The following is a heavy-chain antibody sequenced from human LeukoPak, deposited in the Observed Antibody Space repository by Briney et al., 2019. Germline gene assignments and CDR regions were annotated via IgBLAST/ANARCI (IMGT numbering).Heavy chain of an antibody. CDR3: AKVGRYSSGWYGKNYILDY. D-gene: IGHD6-19*01. CDR1: GYTLTELS. J-gene: IGHJ4*02. V-gene: IGHV1-24*01. Sequence: ASVKVSCKVSGYTLTELSMHWVRQAPGKGLEWMGGFDPEDGETIYAQKFQGRVTTTEDTSTDTAYMELSSLRAEDTAVYYCAKVGRYSSGWYGKNYILDYWGQGTLVTVSS. CDR2: FDPEDGET.